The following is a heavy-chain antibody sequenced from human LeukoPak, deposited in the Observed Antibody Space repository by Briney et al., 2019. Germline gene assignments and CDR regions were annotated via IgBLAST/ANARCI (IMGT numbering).Heavy chain of an antibody. J-gene: IGHJ4*02. CDR1: GGSISSGSYY. CDR2: IYTSGST. V-gene: IGHV4-61*02. Sequence: SETLSLTCTVSGGSISSGSYYWSWIRQPAGKGLEWIGRIYTSGSTNYNPSLKSRVTISVDTSKNQFSLKLSSVTAADTAVYYCARAWNGGNSRDYFNYWGQGTLVTVSS. D-gene: IGHD4-23*01. CDR3: ARAWNGGNSRDYFNY.